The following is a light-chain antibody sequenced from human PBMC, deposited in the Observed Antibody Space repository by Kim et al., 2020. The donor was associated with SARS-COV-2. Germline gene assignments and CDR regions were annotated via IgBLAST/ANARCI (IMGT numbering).Light chain of an antibody. Sequence: NFMLTQPHSVSESPGETLTISCTRSSGSVASSFVQWYQQRPGSSPTTVIYEDNQRPSGVPDRFSGSIDTSSNSASLTISGLKTEDEADYYCQSYDDNTEGVFGGGTQLTVL. V-gene: IGLV6-57*01. CDR1: SGSVASSF. CDR3: QSYDDNTEGV. J-gene: IGLJ3*02. CDR2: EDN.